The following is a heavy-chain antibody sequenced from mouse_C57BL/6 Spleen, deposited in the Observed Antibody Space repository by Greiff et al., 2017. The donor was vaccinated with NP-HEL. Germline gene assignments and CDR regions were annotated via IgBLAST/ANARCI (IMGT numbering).Heavy chain of an antibody. CDR3: ARDLTTVVPYWYFDV. D-gene: IGHD1-1*01. CDR2: INYDGSST. J-gene: IGHJ1*03. V-gene: IGHV5-16*01. Sequence: EEKVVESEGGLVQPGSSMKLSCTASGFTFSDYYMAWVRQVPEKGLEWVANINYDGSSTYYLDSLKSRFIISRDNAKNILYLQMSSLKSEDTATYYCARDLTTVVPYWYFDVWGTGTTVTVSS. CDR1: GFTFSDYY.